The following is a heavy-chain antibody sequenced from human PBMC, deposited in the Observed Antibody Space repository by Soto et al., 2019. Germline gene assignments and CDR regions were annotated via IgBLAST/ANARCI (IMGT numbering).Heavy chain of an antibody. CDR2: ISYSADKT. V-gene: IGHV3-23*01. CDR3: ARRARTATTNWGAFDV. D-gene: IGHD1-7*01. J-gene: IGHJ3*01. CDR1: GFTFNTYV. Sequence: EVQLLESGGGLVQPGGSLRLSCAASGFTFNTYVMNWVRQAPGKGLEWVSTISYSADKTHYADSVKGRFTISRDKSRDTLFLQMNSLRADEAAVYYCARRARTATTNWGAFDVWGQGTMVTVSS.